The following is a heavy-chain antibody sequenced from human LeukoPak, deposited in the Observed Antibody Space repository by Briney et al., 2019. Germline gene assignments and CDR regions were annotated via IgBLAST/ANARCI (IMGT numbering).Heavy chain of an antibody. CDR2: ISGSGGTT. Sequence: GGSLRLSCAASGFTFSNYAMSWVRQAPGKGLEWVSDISGSGGTTYYADSVKGRFTISRDNSKNTLYLQMNGLRAEDTAVYYCAKDRFSSNWFGFDSWGQGTLATVSS. D-gene: IGHD6-13*01. CDR1: GFTFSNYA. J-gene: IGHJ4*02. V-gene: IGHV3-23*01. CDR3: AKDRFSSNWFGFDS.